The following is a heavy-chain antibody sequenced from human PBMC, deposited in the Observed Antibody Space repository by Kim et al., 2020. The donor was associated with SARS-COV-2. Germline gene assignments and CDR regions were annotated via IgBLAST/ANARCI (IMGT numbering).Heavy chain of an antibody. CDR2: ISASGEST. D-gene: IGHD6-19*01. J-gene: IGHJ5*01. CDR3: AKDLEIGYSSGWF. CDR1: KFTFNNYA. V-gene: IGHV3-23*01. Sequence: GGSLRLSCAASKFTFNNYAMIWVRQAPGKGLEWVSRISASGESTYYGDAVKGRFTISRDNSKNILYLQMKSLRAEDTAIYYCAKDLEIGYSSGWF.